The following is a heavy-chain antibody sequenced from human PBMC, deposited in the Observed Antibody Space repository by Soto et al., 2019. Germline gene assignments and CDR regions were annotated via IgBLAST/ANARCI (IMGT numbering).Heavy chain of an antibody. CDR3: ARGRYCLTGRCFTNWFDS. Sequence: SETLSLTCSVSGDSISSVDYFWAWIRQPPGQALEYIGYIYKSATTYYNPSFESRVAISLDTSKSQFSLNVTSVTAADTAVYFCARGRYCLTGRCFTNWFDSWGQGTLVTVSS. V-gene: IGHV4-30-4*01. CDR1: GDSISSVDYF. D-gene: IGHD2-15*01. CDR2: IYKSATT. J-gene: IGHJ5*01.